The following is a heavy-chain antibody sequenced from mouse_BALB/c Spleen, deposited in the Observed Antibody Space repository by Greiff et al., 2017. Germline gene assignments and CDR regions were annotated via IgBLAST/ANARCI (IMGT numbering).Heavy chain of an antibody. V-gene: IGHV5-17*02. CDR3: ARSGYDYAYAMDY. D-gene: IGHD2-4*01. CDR1: GFTFSSFG. Sequence: EVQLVESGGGLVQPGGSRKLSCAASGFTFSSFGMHWVRQAPEKGLEWVAYISSGSSTIYYADTVKGRFTISRDNPKNTLFLQMTSLRSEDTAMYYCARSGYDYAYAMDYWGQGTSVTVSS. J-gene: IGHJ4*01. CDR2: ISSGSSTI.